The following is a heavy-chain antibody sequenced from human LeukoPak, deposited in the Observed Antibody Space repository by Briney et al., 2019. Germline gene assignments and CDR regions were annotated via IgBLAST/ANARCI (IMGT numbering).Heavy chain of an antibody. D-gene: IGHD3-22*01. V-gene: IGHV4-39*01. CDR2: IYYSGST. CDR3: ARLSYYYDSSGYYFGKSFDY. J-gene: IGHJ4*02. Sequence: SETLSLTCTVSGGSISSSSYYWGWIRQPPGKGLEWIGSIYYSGSTYYNPSLKSRVTISVDTPKNQFSLKLSSVTAADTAVYYCARLSYYYDSSGYYFGKSFDYWGQGTLVTVSS. CDR1: GGSISSSSYY.